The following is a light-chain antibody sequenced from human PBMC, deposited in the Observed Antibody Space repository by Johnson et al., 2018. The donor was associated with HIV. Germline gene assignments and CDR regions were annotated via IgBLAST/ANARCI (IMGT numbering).Light chain of an antibody. Sequence: QSVLTQPPSVSAAPGQKVTISCSGSSSNIGNNYVSWYQQLPGTAPKLLIYKNDKRPSGIPDRFSGSESGTSATLDITGLQTGDEADYYCGTWDSSLSAGGVFGTGTKVTVL. V-gene: IGLV1-51*02. J-gene: IGLJ1*01. CDR2: KND. CDR3: GTWDSSLSAGGV. CDR1: SSNIGNNY.